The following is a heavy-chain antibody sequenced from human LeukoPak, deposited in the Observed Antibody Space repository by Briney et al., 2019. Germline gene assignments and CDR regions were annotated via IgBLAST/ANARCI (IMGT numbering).Heavy chain of an antibody. V-gene: IGHV3-30*03. D-gene: IGHD3-10*01. Sequence: GRSLRLSCAASGFTFSSHDMHWVRQAPGKGLEWVAIISYDGGKKDYADSVKGRFTISRDNSKNTLYLQMNSLRAEDTAVYYCARYGSGSYYNSDWFDPWGQGTLVTVSS. CDR2: ISYDGGKK. CDR1: GFTFSSHD. J-gene: IGHJ5*02. CDR3: ARYGSGSYYNSDWFDP.